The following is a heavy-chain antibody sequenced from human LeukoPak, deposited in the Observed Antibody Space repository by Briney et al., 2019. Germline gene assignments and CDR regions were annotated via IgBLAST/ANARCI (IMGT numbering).Heavy chain of an antibody. V-gene: IGHV4-39*01. CDR3: ARPSTPYGSGSYYPPDV. Sequence: SETLSLTCTVSGGSISSSSYYWGWIRQPPGKGLEWIGSIYYSGSTNYKPSLKSRVTISVDTSKNQFSLKLSSVTAADTAVYYCARPSTPYGSGSYYPPDVWGKGTTVTISS. CDR2: IYYSGST. D-gene: IGHD3-10*01. J-gene: IGHJ6*04. CDR1: GGSISSSSYY.